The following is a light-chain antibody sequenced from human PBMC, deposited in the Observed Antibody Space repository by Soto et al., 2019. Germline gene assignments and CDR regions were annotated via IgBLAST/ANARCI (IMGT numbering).Light chain of an antibody. CDR3: QQYNKWPWT. V-gene: IGKV3-15*01. CDR2: GAS. Sequence: IVLTQSPATLSVSPGARATLSCRASQSVSSNLAWYQHKPGQAPRLLIYGASPRATGIPGRFSGSGSGTVFTLTISSLQSEDFGVYYCQQYNKWPWTFGRGTKVDI. CDR1: QSVSSN. J-gene: IGKJ1*01.